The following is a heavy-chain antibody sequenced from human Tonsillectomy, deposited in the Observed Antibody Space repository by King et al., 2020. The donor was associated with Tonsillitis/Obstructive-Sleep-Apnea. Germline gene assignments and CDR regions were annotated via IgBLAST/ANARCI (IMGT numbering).Heavy chain of an antibody. J-gene: IGHJ4*02. CDR2: ISYDGSNK. CDR1: EFTFNIYT. Sequence: VQLVESGGGVVQSGRSLRLSCAASEFTFNIYTMHWVRQAPGKGLEWVAVISYDGSNKYYADSVKGRFTISRDYSKNTLYLQMNILRAEDTAVYYCARDPTGYFDWSLGLTNFDYWGQGTLVTVSS. CDR3: ARDPTGYFDWSLGLTNFDY. V-gene: IGHV3-30*04. D-gene: IGHD3-9*01.